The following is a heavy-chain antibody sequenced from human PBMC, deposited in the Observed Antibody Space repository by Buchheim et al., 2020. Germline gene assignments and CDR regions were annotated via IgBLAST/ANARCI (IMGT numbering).Heavy chain of an antibody. D-gene: IGHD2/OR15-2a*01. V-gene: IGHV3-20*04. Sequence: GRLVEAGGRVVRPGGSLRLSCVTSGFKFDDYGMNWVRQAPGRGLEWVSTITWNGRDTAYADSVKGRFTISRDNSKRSLFLEMNTVRAEDTAFYFCARDRSPSSFLEYNWFDPWGQGT. CDR2: ITWNGRDT. CDR3: ARDRSPSSFLEYNWFDP. J-gene: IGHJ5*02. CDR1: GFKFDDYG.